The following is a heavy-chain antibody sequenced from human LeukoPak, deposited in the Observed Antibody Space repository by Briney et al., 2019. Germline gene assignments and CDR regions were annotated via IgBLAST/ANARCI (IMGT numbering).Heavy chain of an antibody. V-gene: IGHV1-18*01. CDR1: GYTFTSYG. CDR3: ARVGAYCTSTSCLDY. Sequence: ASVKVSCKASGYTFTSYGISWVRQAPGQGLEWMGWISAYNGNTNYAQKLQGRVTMTTDTSTSTAYMELRSLTSDGTAVYYCARVGAYCTSTSCLDYWGQGTLVTVSS. CDR2: ISAYNGNT. J-gene: IGHJ4*02. D-gene: IGHD2-2*01.